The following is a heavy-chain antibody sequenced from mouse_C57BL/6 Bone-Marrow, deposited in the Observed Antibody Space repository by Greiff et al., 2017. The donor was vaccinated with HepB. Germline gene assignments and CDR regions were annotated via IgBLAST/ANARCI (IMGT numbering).Heavy chain of an antibody. CDR2: IYPGSGNT. V-gene: IGHV1-76*01. CDR1: GYTFTDYY. CDR3: SRSVSSCCRFDY. Sequence: QVQLQQSGAELVRPGASVKLSCKASGYTFTDYYINWVKQRPGQGLEWIARIYPGSGNTYYNQKFKGKATLTAEKSSSTAYMQLSSLTSEDSAVYYCSRSVSSCCRFDYWGQGTTLTVSS. J-gene: IGHJ2*01.